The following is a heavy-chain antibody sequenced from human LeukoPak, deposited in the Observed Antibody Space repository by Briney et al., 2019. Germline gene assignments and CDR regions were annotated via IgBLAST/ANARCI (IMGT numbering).Heavy chain of an antibody. V-gene: IGHV3-30*02. D-gene: IGHD6-19*01. CDR3: AKDLSTLQWLVQGD. CDR2: IRYDGSNK. CDR1: GFTFGSYG. Sequence: PGGSLTLSCAASGFTFGSYGMHWVRQAPGKGLEWVAFIRYDGSNKYYADSVKGRFTISRDNSKNTLYLQMNSLRAEDTAVYYCAKDLSTLQWLVQGDWGQGTLVTVSS. J-gene: IGHJ4*02.